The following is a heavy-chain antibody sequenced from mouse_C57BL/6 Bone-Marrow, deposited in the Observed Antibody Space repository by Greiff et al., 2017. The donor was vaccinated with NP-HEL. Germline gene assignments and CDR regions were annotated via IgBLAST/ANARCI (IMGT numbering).Heavy chain of an antibody. V-gene: IGHV2-9-1*01. CDR2: IWTGGGT. D-gene: IGHD2-3*01. CDR3: ARNRDGYSTSYDDY. Sequence: QVQLKESGPGLVAPSQSLSITCTVSGFSLTSYAISWVRQPPGKGLEWLGVIWTGGGTNYNSALKSRLSISKDNSKSQVFLKMNSLQTEDTAMYYCARNRDGYSTSYDDYWGQGTTLTVSS. J-gene: IGHJ2*01. CDR1: GFSLTSYA.